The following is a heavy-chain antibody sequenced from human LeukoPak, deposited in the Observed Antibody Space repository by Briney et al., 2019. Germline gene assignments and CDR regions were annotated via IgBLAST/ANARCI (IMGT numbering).Heavy chain of an antibody. CDR1: GFTVSSNY. Sequence: GGSLRLSCAASGFTVSSNYMSWVRQAPGKGLEWVSVIYSGGSTYYADSVKGRFTIPRDNSKNTLYLQMNSLRAEDTAVYYCARGEGYYYYYMDVWGKGTTVTISS. V-gene: IGHV3-53*01. J-gene: IGHJ6*03. CDR3: ARGEGYYYYYMDV. CDR2: IYSGGST.